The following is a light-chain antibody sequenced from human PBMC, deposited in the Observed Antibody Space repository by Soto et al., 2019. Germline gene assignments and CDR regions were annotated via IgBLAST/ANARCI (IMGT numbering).Light chain of an antibody. Sequence: ILLTQSPSSLSASVGYRFTITCRASQGIDTSLAWYQQKPGKAPKLLIYTASNFQSGVPSRFRGSGSGTHFTLTISSLLPEDFETYYCQQLHGYPITFGQGTRLEIK. J-gene: IGKJ5*01. V-gene: IGKV1-9*01. CDR2: TAS. CDR3: QQLHGYPIT. CDR1: QGIDTS.